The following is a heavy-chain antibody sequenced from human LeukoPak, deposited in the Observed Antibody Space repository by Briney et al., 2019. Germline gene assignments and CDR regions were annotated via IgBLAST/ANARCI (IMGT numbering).Heavy chain of an antibody. CDR3: ARDLDPYYFDY. J-gene: IGHJ4*02. CDR1: GFTFSSYG. D-gene: IGHD3-9*01. V-gene: IGHV3-7*01. CDR2: IKQDGSEK. Sequence: GGSLRLSCAASGFTFSSYGMHWVRQAPGKGLEWVANIKQDGSEKYYVDSVKGRFTISRDNAKNSLYLQMNSLRAEDTAVYYCARDLDPYYFDYWGQGTLVTVSS.